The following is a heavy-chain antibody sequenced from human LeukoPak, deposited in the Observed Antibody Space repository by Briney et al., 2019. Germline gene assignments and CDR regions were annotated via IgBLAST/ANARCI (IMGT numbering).Heavy chain of an antibody. CDR1: GFTFSSCW. CDR2: IKEDGSEK. Sequence: PGGSLRLSCAASGFTFSSCWMSWVRQAPGKGLEWVANIKEDGSEKNYVDSVKGRFTISRDNATNSLYLQMNGLRAEDTAVYYCARDGSSTSPQFDYWGQGTLVTVSS. CDR3: ARDGSSTSPQFDY. J-gene: IGHJ4*02. V-gene: IGHV3-7*01. D-gene: IGHD2-2*01.